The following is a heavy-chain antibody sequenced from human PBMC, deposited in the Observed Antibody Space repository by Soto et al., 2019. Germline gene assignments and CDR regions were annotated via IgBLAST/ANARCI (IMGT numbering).Heavy chain of an antibody. CDR3: ARQRAYYYDSSGYYRN. J-gene: IGHJ4*02. CDR1: GYSFTSYW. CDR2: IYPGDSDT. V-gene: IGHV5-51*01. D-gene: IGHD3-22*01. Sequence: PGESLKISCKGSGYSFTSYWIGWVRQMPGKGLEWRGIIYPGDSDTRYSPSFQGQVTISADKSISTAYLQWSSLKASDTAMYYCARQRAYYYDSSGYYRNWGQGTLVTVSS.